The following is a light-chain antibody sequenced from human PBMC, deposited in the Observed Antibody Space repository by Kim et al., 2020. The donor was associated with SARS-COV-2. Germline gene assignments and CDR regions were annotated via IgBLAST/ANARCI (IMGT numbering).Light chain of an antibody. V-gene: IGLV3-21*04. CDR1: NIGSKS. Sequence: SYELTQPPSVSVAPGKTARITCGGNNIGSKSVHWYQQKPGQAPVLVIYYDSDRPSGIPERFSGSNSGNTATLTISRVEAGDEADYYCQVWDSSSDHPWVFGGRTQLTVL. CDR3: QVWDSSSDHPWV. CDR2: YDS. J-gene: IGLJ3*02.